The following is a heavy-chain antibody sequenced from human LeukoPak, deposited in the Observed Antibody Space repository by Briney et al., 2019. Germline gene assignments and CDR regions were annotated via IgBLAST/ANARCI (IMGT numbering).Heavy chain of an antibody. J-gene: IGHJ4*02. D-gene: IGHD6-19*01. CDR2: INDSGGSA. CDR3: ARGVSGWPYYLDY. CDR1: GFTFSNSV. V-gene: IGHV3-23*01. Sequence: GGPLRLSCAASGFTFSNSVMSWFRQAPGKGLEGFSSINDSGGSAYYADSVKGRFTISRDNSKNTLYLQMNSLRAEDTAVYYCARGVSGWPYYLDYWGQGALVTVSS.